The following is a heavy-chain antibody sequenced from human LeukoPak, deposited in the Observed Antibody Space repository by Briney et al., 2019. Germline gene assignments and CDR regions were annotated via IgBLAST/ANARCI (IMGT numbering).Heavy chain of an antibody. CDR2: LNPSGGNT. CDR3: ATVDTTMGVYVDY. J-gene: IGHJ4*02. V-gene: IGHV1-46*01. Sequence: GASVKVSCKASGYTFIHDHVHWVRQAPGQGLEWMGILNPSGGNTIYAPKFQGRLTMTRDTSTTTVYMELSSLRSEDTAVYYCATVDTTMGVYVDYWGQGTLVTVSS. CDR1: GYTFIHDH. D-gene: IGHD5-18*01.